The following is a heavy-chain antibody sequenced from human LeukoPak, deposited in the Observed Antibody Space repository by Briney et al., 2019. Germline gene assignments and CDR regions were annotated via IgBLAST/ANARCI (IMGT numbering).Heavy chain of an antibody. V-gene: IGHV3-48*01. CDR3: ARDFLEDDY. J-gene: IGHJ4*02. CDR1: GFTFSNYN. CDR2: ISSSSSTK. Sequence: GGSLRLSCAASGFTFSNYNMNWVRQAPGKGRGWVSYISSSSSTKHYAESVKGRFTISRDNARNSLYLQMNSLRAEDTAVYYCARDFLEDDYWGQGTLVTVSS. D-gene: IGHD3-3*01.